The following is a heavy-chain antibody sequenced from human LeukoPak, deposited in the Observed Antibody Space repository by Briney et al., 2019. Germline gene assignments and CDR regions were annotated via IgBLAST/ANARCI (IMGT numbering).Heavy chain of an antibody. D-gene: IGHD3-10*01. CDR1: GFPVSINS. CDR2: ISYDGTNK. CDR3: ANGGGVRGVTIASFEY. V-gene: IGHV3-30*18. Sequence: PGGSLRLSCTVSGFPVSINSMSWVRQAPGKGLEWVAVISYDGTNKNYADSVKGRFTISRDNSKNTLYLQMNSLRADDTAVYYCANGGGVRGVTIASFEYWGQGTLVTVPS. J-gene: IGHJ4*02.